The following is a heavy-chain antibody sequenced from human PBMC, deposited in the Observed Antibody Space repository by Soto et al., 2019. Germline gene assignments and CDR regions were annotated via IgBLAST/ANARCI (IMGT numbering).Heavy chain of an antibody. J-gene: IGHJ6*02. CDR2: IWYDGSNK. D-gene: IGHD3-16*01. Sequence: GGSLRLSCAASGFTFSSYGMHWVRQAPGKGLEWVAVIWYDGSNKYYADSVKGRFTISRDNAKNSLYLQMNSLRDEDTAVYYCAREGVYYYYGMDVWGQGTTVTVSS. V-gene: IGHV3-33*01. CDR1: GFTFSSYG. CDR3: AREGVYYYYGMDV.